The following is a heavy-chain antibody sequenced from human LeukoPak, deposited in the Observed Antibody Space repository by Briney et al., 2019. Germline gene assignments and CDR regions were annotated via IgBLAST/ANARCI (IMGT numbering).Heavy chain of an antibody. CDR3: AKDMGGGYCSSTSCYNRGAFDI. J-gene: IGHJ3*02. CDR1: GFTFDDYA. D-gene: IGHD2-2*02. CDR2: ISWNSGSI. V-gene: IGHV3-9*03. Sequence: GGSLRLSCAASGFTFDDYAMHWVRQAPGKGLEWVSGISWNSGSIGYADSVKGRFTISRDNAKNSLYLQMNSPRAEDMALYYCAKDMGGGYCSSTSCYNRGAFDIWGQGTMVTVSS.